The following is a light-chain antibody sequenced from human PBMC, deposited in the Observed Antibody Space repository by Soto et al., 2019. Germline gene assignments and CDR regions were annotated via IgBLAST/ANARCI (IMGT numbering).Light chain of an antibody. J-gene: IGLJ1*01. CDR2: DDT. Sequence: SYELTQPPSVSVAPGQTARISCGGTNIGAYSVTWYQQKPGQAPVLVVYDDTDRPSGVPERFSGSNSGNTATLTISSVEAGDEAAYYCQVWDSDSDPSYGFGTGTKVTVL. V-gene: IGLV3-21*02. CDR3: QVWDSDSDPSYG. CDR1: NIGAYS.